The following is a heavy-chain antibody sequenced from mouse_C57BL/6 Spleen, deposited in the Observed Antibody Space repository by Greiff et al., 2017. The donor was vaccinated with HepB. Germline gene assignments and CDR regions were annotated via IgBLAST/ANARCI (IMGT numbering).Heavy chain of an antibody. CDR3: ARGDYGNYVLFAY. J-gene: IGHJ3*01. CDR1: GYAFSSYW. D-gene: IGHD2-1*01. Sequence: QVQLQQSGAELVKPGASVKISCKASGYAFSSYWMNWVKQRPGKGLEWIGQIYPGDGDTNYNGKFKGKATLTADKSSSTAYMQLSSLTSEDSAVYFCARGDYGNYVLFAYWGQGTLVTVAA. V-gene: IGHV1-80*01. CDR2: IYPGDGDT.